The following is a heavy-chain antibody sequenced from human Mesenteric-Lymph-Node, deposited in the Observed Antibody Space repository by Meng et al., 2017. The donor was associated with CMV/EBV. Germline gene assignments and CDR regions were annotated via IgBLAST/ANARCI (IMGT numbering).Heavy chain of an antibody. V-gene: IGHV4-34*01. CDR2: INHSGST. CDR1: GESFSGYY. J-gene: IGHJ4*02. Sequence: QVPLHQWGAGVLKASETLSVTCAVYGESFSGYYWNWIRQSPEKGLEWIGEINHSGSTTYNPSFTSRIIISVDTSTTQISLNMSSVTAADTAVYYCARGSSYDILTGYFDYWGQGALVTVSS. D-gene: IGHD3-9*01. CDR3: ARGSSYDILTGYFDY.